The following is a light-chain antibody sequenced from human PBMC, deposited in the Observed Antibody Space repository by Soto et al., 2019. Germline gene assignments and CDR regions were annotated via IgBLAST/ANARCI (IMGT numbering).Light chain of an antibody. CDR1: QRVSSY. CDR2: DAS. V-gene: IGKV3-11*01. J-gene: IGKJ4*01. CDR3: LHRYNWPLT. Sequence: EIVLPQSPPTLSFPPGEGATLSCRASQRVSSYLAWYQHKPGQAPRLLIYDASNRATGIPARFSGSGSGTDFTLTISRLEPEDFAVYYCLHRYNWPLTFGGGTKVEIK.